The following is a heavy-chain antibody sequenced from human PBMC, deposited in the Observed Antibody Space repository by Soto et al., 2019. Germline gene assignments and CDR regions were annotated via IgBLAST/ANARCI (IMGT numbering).Heavy chain of an antibody. CDR1: VFAFSAYW. CDR2: IKQDGSEE. Sequence: GGALTLFCAASVFAFSAYWMSWVRQAPGKGLEWVANIKQDGSEEYYVDSVKGRFTISRDNAKNSLFLQLNSLRAEDTAVYYCARWPNYYDSSSYFRQEYFDYWGRANPVPVSS. J-gene: IGHJ4*02. CDR3: ARWPNYYDSSSYFRQEYFDY. D-gene: IGHD3-22*01. V-gene: IGHV3-7*01.